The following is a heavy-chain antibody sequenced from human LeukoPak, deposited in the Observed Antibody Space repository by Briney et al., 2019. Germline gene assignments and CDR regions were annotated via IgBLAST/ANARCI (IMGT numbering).Heavy chain of an antibody. CDR1: GGSISSGGYS. V-gene: IGHV4-30-2*01. CDR3: ASVYRENWNDAENDAFDI. Sequence: PSETLSLTCAVSGGSISSGGYSWSWIRQPPGKGLEWIGYIYHSGSTYCNPSLKSRVTISVDRSKNQFSLKLSSVTAADTAVYYCASVYRENWNDAENDAFDIWGQGTMVTVSS. CDR2: IYHSGST. J-gene: IGHJ3*02. D-gene: IGHD1-1*01.